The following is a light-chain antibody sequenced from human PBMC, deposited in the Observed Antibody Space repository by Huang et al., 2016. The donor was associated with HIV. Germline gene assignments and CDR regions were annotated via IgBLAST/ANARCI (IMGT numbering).Light chain of an antibody. V-gene: IGKV3-20*01. CDR2: GAS. CDR3: QQYGSSPWT. CDR1: QSVSSTC. Sequence: EIVLTQSPGTLSLFPGERATLACRASQSVSSTCLAWYQQKPGQAPRRLIYGASSRATGIPDRFSGSGSGTDFTLTISRLEPEDFAVYYCQQYGSSPWTFGQGTKVEIK. J-gene: IGKJ1*01.